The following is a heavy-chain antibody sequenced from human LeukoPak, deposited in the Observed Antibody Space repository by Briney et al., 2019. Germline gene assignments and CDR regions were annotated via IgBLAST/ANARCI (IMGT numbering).Heavy chain of an antibody. Sequence: GGSLRLSCAASGFTVSSNYMSWVRQAPGKGLEWVSVIYSGGSTYYADFVKGRFTISRDNSKNTLYLQMNSLRAEDTAVYYCAVVAAAEFDYWGQGTLVTVSS. D-gene: IGHD6-13*01. V-gene: IGHV3-53*05. J-gene: IGHJ4*02. CDR1: GFTVSSNY. CDR2: IYSGGST. CDR3: AVVAAAEFDY.